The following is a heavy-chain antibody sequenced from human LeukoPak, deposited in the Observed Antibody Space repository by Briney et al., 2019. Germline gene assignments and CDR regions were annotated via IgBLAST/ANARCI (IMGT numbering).Heavy chain of an antibody. CDR1: GGSISSYY. V-gene: IGHV4-59*01. CDR2: IYYTGGT. D-gene: IGHD4-17*01. CDR3: ARDWTGGDYGLDY. Sequence: SETLSLTCTVSGGSISSYYWSWIRQTPGKGLEWIGYIYYTGGTNYNPSLKSRVTISLDTSKNQFSLKLNSVTAADTAVYYCARDWTGGDYGLDYWGQGTLVTVSS. J-gene: IGHJ4*02.